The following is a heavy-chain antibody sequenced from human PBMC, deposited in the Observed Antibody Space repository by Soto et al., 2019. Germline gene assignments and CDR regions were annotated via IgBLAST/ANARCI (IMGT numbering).Heavy chain of an antibody. V-gene: IGHV1-18*01. J-gene: IGHJ4*02. CDR2: ISPYNGKT. D-gene: IGHD3-22*01. CDR3: ARPYDXXXXXRFDY. CDR1: GYSFTTYG. Sequence: ASVKVSCKASGYSFTTYGIFWVRQAPGQGLEWMGWISPYNGKTNYAQNLQGRVSMTTDTSTTTAYMELRSLRSDDTAVYYCARPYDXXXXXRFDYWGQGTLV.